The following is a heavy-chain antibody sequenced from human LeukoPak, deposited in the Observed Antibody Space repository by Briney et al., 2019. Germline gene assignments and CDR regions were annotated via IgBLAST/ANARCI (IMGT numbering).Heavy chain of an antibody. CDR3: ARANYYVSSGLRFDY. J-gene: IGHJ4*02. CDR2: IYHSGST. Sequence: PSQTLSLTCAVSGGSISSGGYSWSWIRQPPGKGLEWIGYIYHSGSTYYNPSLKSRVTISVDRSKNQFSLKLSSVTAADTAVYYCARANYYVSSGLRFDYWGQGTLVTVSS. CDR1: GGSISSGGYS. V-gene: IGHV4-30-2*01. D-gene: IGHD3-22*01.